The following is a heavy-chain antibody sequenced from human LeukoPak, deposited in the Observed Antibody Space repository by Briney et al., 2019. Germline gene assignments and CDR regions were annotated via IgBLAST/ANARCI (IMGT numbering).Heavy chain of an antibody. J-gene: IGHJ4*02. Sequence: PSETLSLTCTVSNGSISSYYWSWIRQPPGKELEWIGYIYYSGSTKYNPSLESRVTISVDTSKSQISLKLNSATAADTAVYYCARHGYSGYDLDYWGQGTLVTVSS. CDR2: IYYSGST. CDR1: NGSISSYY. CDR3: ARHGYSGYDLDY. D-gene: IGHD5-12*01. V-gene: IGHV4-59*08.